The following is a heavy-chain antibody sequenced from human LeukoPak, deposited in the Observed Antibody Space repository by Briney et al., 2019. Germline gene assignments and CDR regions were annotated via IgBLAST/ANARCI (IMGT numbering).Heavy chain of an antibody. Sequence: GGSLRLSCAASGFTFNSYEMNWVRQAPGKGLEWVSYISSSGTTIYYADSVKGRFTISRDNAKNSLYLQMNSLRAEDTAVYYCAREGGYSGYDCDHWGQGTLVTVSS. J-gene: IGHJ4*02. CDR3: AREGGYSGYDCDH. D-gene: IGHD5-12*01. V-gene: IGHV3-48*03. CDR1: GFTFNSYE. CDR2: ISSSGTTI.